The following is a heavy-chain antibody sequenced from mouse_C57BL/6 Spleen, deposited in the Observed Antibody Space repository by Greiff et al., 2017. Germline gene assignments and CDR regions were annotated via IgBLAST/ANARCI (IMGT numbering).Heavy chain of an antibody. V-gene: IGHV5-16*01. J-gene: IGHJ1*03. CDR3: ARGGGYFDV. CDR1: GFTFSDYY. Sequence: EVQLQESEGGLVQPGSSMKLSCTASGFTFSDYYMAWVRQVPEKGLEWVANINYDGSSTYYLDSLKSRFIISRDNAKNILYLQMSSPKSEDTATYYCARGGGYFDVWGTGTTVTVSS. CDR2: INYDGSST.